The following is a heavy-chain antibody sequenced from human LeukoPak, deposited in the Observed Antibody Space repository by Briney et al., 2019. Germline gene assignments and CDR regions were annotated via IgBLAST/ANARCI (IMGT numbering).Heavy chain of an antibody. D-gene: IGHD3-22*01. CDR2: MNGDGCST. J-gene: IGHJ5*02. V-gene: IGHV3-74*01. CDR1: GFPFSSFW. CDR3: ARDLGQYYDTSDNWFDP. Sequence: GGSLRLSCAASGFPFSSFWMHWVRQAPGEGLVWVSRMNGDGCSTRYADSVRGRFTISRDNAKNTLFLQMNSLRAEDTAVYYCARDLGQYYDTSDNWFDPWGQGTLVTVSS.